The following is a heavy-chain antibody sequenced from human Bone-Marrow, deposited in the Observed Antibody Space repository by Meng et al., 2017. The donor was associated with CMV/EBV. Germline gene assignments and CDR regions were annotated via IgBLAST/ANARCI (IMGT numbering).Heavy chain of an antibody. V-gene: IGHV4-39*01. D-gene: IGHD1-26*01. CDR1: GDSFTDRNYY. Sequence: SETLSLTCIVSGDSFTDRNYYWGWIRQPPGKGLEWVGSISYSGITYYSPSLKTRLTISVDTSNHQFSLKLSSVTAADTAVYFCALQTRGGRPFDSWGQGTLVTVSS. CDR2: ISYSGIT. J-gene: IGHJ4*02. CDR3: ALQTRGGRPFDS.